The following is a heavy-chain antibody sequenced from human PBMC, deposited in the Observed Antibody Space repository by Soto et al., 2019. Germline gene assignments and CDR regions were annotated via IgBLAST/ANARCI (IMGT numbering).Heavy chain of an antibody. V-gene: IGHV6-1*01. CDR2: TYYRSKWYN. D-gene: IGHD3-3*01. CDR3: ARATIFGVVIIGYYYGMDV. Sequence: QTLSLTCAISGDSVSSNSAAWNWIRQSPSRGLEWLGRTYYRSKWYNDYAVSVKSRITINPDTSKNQFSLQLNSVTPEDTAVYYCARATIFGVVIIGYYYGMDVWGQGTTVTVSS. J-gene: IGHJ6*02. CDR1: GDSVSSNSAA.